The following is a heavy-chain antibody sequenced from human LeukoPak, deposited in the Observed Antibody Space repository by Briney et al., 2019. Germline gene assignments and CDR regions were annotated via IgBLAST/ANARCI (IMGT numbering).Heavy chain of an antibody. CDR1: GFTFSDYA. D-gene: IGHD3-10*01. CDR3: ARTGPGDNHDY. V-gene: IGHV3-21*01. J-gene: IGHJ4*02. CDR2: ISSSSSYI. Sequence: GGSLRLSCAASGFTFSDYAMHWVRQAPGKGLEWVSSISSSSSYIYYADSVKGRFTISRDNAKNSLYLQMNSLRAEDTAVYYCARTGPGDNHDYWGQGTLVTVSS.